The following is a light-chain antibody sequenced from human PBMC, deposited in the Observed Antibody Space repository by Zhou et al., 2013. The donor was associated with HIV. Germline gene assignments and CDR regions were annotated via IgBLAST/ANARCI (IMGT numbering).Light chain of an antibody. J-gene: IGKJ5*01. CDR1: QSISSY. V-gene: IGKV1-39*01. Sequence: DIQMTQSPSSLSASVGDRVTITCRASQSISSYLNWYQQKPGKAPKLLIYAASSLQSGVPSRFSGSGSGTDFTLTISSLQPEDFATYYCQQSYSTPITFGQGHDW. CDR2: AAS. CDR3: QQSYSTPIT.